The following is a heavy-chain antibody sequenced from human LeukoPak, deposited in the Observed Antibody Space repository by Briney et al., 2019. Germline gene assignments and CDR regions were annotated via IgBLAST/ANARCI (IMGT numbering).Heavy chain of an antibody. D-gene: IGHD3-10*01. V-gene: IGHV4-59*08. CDR1: GGSISSYY. CDR2: IYYSGST. CDR3: ARLYGSGSPDY. J-gene: IGHJ4*02. Sequence: PSETLSLTCTVSGGSISSYYWSWIRQPPGKGLEWIGYIYYSGSTNYNPSLKSRVTISVDTSKNQFSLKLSSVTAADTAVYYCARLYGSGSPDYWGQGTLVTVSS.